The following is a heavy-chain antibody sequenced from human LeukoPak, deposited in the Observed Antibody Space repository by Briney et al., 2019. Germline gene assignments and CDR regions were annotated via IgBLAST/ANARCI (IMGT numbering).Heavy chain of an antibody. D-gene: IGHD3-3*01. Sequence: PGGSLRLSCAASGFSVSDSYMTWVRQAPGKGLEWVALISKSGSDISYADSVKGRFTISRDNAKNLLYLQINSLRAEDTALYYCARDWFRSSLDYWGQGSQVTVSS. J-gene: IGHJ4*02. CDR2: ISKSGSDI. CDR3: ARDWFRSSLDY. CDR1: GFSVSDSY. V-gene: IGHV3-11*04.